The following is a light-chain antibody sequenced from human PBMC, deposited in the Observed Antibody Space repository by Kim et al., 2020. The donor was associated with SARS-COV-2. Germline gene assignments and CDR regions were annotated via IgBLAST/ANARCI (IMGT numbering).Light chain of an antibody. CDR1: NIGGHS. CDR2: YDR. J-gene: IGLJ1*01. V-gene: IGLV3-21*01. CDR3: QVWDTDTDHYV. Sequence: SYELTQPPSVSVSPGQTASITCAGNNIGGHSAHWYQQKPGQAPVLVMYYDRDRPSGIPERFSGSNSGNTATLTISRGEARDEADYYCQVWDTDTDHYVFGAGTKVTVL.